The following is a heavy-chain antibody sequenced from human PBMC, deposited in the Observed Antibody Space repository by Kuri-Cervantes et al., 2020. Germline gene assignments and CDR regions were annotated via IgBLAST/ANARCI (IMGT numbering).Heavy chain of an antibody. D-gene: IGHD3-9*01. CDR1: GYTLTELS. Sequence: GGSLRLSCKVSGYTLTELSMHWVRQAPGKGLEWMGGFDPEDGETIYAQKFQGRVTMTEDTSTDTAYMELSSLRSEDTAVYYCATPGGDILTGYFLRGAFDIWGQGTMVTVSS. J-gene: IGHJ3*02. V-gene: IGHV1-24*01. CDR3: ATPGGDILTGYFLRGAFDI. CDR2: FDPEDGET.